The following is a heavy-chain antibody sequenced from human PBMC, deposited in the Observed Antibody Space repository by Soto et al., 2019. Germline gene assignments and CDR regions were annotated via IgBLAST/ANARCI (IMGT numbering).Heavy chain of an antibody. CDR3: ASDLVGASDSYGLDV. J-gene: IGHJ6*02. Sequence: GGSLRLSCAASGFTFSNYGMHWVRRAPGKGLEWVAIIWHDGNNKYYADSVRGRFIISRDNSKNRLYLQMNSLRAEDTAVYYCASDLVGASDSYGLDVWGQGTPVTVSS. CDR2: IWHDGNNK. CDR1: GFTFSNYG. D-gene: IGHD1-26*01. V-gene: IGHV3-33*01.